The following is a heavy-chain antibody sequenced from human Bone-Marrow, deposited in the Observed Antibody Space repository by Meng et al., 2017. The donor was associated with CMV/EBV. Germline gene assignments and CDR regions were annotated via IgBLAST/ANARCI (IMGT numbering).Heavy chain of an antibody. CDR1: GGSISSYY. D-gene: IGHD2-2*01. CDR2: INHSGST. J-gene: IGHJ4*02. CDR3: ARVPIVVVPAATIWGGLDY. Sequence: SETLSLTCTVSGGSISSYYWSWIRQPPGKGLEWIGEINHSGSTNYNPSLKSRVTISVDTSKNQSSLKLSSVTAADTAVYYCARVPIVVVPAATIWGGLDYWGQGTLVTVSS. V-gene: IGHV4-34*01.